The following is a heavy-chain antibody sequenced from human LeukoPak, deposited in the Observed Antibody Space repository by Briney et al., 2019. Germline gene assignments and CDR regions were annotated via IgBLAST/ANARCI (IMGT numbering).Heavy chain of an antibody. CDR1: SSTFSASD. V-gene: IGHV3-33*01. CDR3: ARGALSTFGVDA. D-gene: IGHD1-26*01. J-gene: IGHJ5*02. Sequence: GPCHRPFWPAASSTFSASDTDSARQDARNWRGWVTVIGVEERIKSYADCVEGRSTASTDNSQTTIYLQMNSLRAEDTALYYCARGALSTFGVDAWGQGTPVTVSS. CDR2: IGVEERIK.